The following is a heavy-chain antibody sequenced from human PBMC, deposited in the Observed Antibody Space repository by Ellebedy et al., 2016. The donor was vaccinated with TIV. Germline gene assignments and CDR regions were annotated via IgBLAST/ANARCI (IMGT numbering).Heavy chain of an antibody. CDR3: ARAYSTSWYGYYGLDV. J-gene: IGHJ6*02. V-gene: IGHV2-5*01. D-gene: IGHD6-13*01. CDR1: GFSLSTSGVG. CDR2: IYWNDDK. Sequence: SGPTLVKPTQTLTLTCTFSGFSLSTSGVGVGWIRQPPGKALEWLALIYWNDDKRYSPSLKSRLTITKDTSKSQVVLTLTNMDPVDTATYYCARAYSTSWYGYYGLDVWGQGTTVTVSS.